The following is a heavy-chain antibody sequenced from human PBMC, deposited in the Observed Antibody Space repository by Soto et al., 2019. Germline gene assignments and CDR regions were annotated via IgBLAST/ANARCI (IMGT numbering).Heavy chain of an antibody. Sequence: GGSLRLSCAASGFTFSSYGMHWVRQAPGKGLEWVAVIWYDGSNKYYADSVKGRFTISRDNSKNTLYLQMSSLRASDTAMYYCARLHITGTWLHWFDPWGQGTLVTVSS. CDR1: GFTFSSYG. CDR2: IWYDGSNK. V-gene: IGHV3-33*08. D-gene: IGHD1-7*01. J-gene: IGHJ5*02. CDR3: ARLHITGTWLHWFDP.